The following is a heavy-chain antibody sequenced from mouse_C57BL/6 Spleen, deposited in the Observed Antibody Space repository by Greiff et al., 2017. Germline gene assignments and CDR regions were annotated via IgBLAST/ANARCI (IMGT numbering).Heavy chain of an antibody. D-gene: IGHD2-3*01. Sequence: EVQGVESGGGLVQSGRSLRLSCATSGFTFSDFYMEWVRQAPGKGLEWIAASRNKANDYTTEYSASVKGRFIVSRDTSQSILYLQMNALRAEDTAIYYCARDVYDGYFNWYFDVWGTGTTVTVSS. CDR1: GFTFSDFY. CDR3: ARDVYDGYFNWYFDV. V-gene: IGHV7-1*01. J-gene: IGHJ1*03. CDR2: SRNKANDYTT.